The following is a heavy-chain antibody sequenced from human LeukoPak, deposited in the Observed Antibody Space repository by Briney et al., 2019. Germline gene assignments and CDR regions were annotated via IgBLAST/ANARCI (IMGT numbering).Heavy chain of an antibody. Sequence: GRSLRLSCAASGFTFSSYGMHWVRQAPGKGLEWVALIWYDGSKKYHADSVKDRFSISRDNSKNTLYLQMSSLGAEDTAVYYCARDLWDSSGYPFDSWGQGTLVTVSS. CDR3: ARDLWDSSGYPFDS. V-gene: IGHV3-33*01. CDR2: IWYDGSKK. CDR1: GFTFSSYG. J-gene: IGHJ4*02. D-gene: IGHD3-22*01.